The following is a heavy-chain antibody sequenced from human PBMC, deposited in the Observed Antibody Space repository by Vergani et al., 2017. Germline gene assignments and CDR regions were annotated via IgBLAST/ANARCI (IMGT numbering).Heavy chain of an antibody. CDR2: ISGSGGST. J-gene: IGHJ4*02. CDR1: GFTFSSYA. CDR3: AKAHPAQQLVPDYFDY. D-gene: IGHD6-13*01. V-gene: IGHV3-23*01. Sequence: EVQLLESGGGLVQPGGSLRLSCAASGFTFSSYAMSWVRQAPGKGLEWVSAISGSGGSTYYADSVKGRFTISRDNSKNTLYLQMKSLRAEDTAVYYCAKAHPAQQLVPDYFDYWGQGTLVTVSS.